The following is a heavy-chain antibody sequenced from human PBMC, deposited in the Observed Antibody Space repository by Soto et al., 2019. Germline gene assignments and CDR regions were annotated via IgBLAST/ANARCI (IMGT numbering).Heavy chain of an antibody. Sequence: QVQLVQSGAEVKKPGSSVKVSCKASGGTFSSYTISWVRQAPGQGLEWMGRIIPILGIANYAQKFQGRVTITADKSTSTADMELSSLRSEDTAVYYCARRHYYDSSGYDYYYGMDVWGQGTTVTVSS. CDR3: ARRHYYDSSGYDYYYGMDV. V-gene: IGHV1-69*02. D-gene: IGHD3-22*01. J-gene: IGHJ6*02. CDR1: GGTFSSYT. CDR2: IIPILGIA.